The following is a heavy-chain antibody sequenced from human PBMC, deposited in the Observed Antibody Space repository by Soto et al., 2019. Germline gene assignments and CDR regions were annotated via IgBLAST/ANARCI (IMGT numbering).Heavy chain of an antibody. J-gene: IGHJ3*02. Sequence: EVQLLESGGGLVQPGGSLRLSCAASGFTFSSYAMSWVRQAPGKGLEWVSAISGSGGSTYYADSVKGRFTISRDNSKNTLYRQMNSMRAEDTAVYYCAKDPSTEVITGDACDIWGQGTMVTVSS. D-gene: IGHD3-22*01. CDR3: AKDPSTEVITGDACDI. CDR1: GFTFSSYA. V-gene: IGHV3-23*01. CDR2: ISGSGGST.